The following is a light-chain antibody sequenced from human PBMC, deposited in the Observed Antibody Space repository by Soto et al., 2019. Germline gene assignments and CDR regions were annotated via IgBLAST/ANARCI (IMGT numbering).Light chain of an antibody. CDR1: QNISSY. CDR3: QQSYNYPLT. CDR2: AAS. J-gene: IGKJ4*01. Sequence: AIRMTQSPSSFSASTGDRVTITCRASQNISSYLAWYQQKPAKAPKLLISAASTLQSEVPSRFSGSGSGTDFTLTISCLQFEDFATYYCQQSYNYPLTFGGGTKVEIK. V-gene: IGKV1-8*01.